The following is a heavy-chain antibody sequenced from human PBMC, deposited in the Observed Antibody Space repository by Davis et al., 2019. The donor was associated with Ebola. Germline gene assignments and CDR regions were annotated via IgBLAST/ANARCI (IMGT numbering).Heavy chain of an antibody. J-gene: IGHJ4*02. CDR1: GYTFTSYY. D-gene: IGHD3-3*01. V-gene: IGHV1-46*01. CDR2: INPSGGST. CDR3: ARDLLEWGLHN. Sequence: AASVKVSCKASGYTFTSYYMHWVRQAPGQGLEWMGIINPSGGSTSYAQKFQGRVTMTRDTSTSTVYMELSSLRSDDTAVYYCARDLLEWGLHNWGQGTLVTVSS.